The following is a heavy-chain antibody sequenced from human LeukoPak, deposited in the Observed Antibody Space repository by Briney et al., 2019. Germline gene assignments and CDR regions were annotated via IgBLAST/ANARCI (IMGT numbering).Heavy chain of an antibody. V-gene: IGHV3-48*04. J-gene: IGHJ4*02. Sequence: GRSMRLSCAASGISFSTYGVNCVHLAPGKRLEWVSYISSSSALYYTDSVKGRFTISRDDAKNSLYLQMNSLRAEDTAVYYCARDWSAHYFDYWGQGILVTISS. CDR3: ARDWSAHYFDY. CDR2: ISSSSAL. CDR1: GISFSTYG.